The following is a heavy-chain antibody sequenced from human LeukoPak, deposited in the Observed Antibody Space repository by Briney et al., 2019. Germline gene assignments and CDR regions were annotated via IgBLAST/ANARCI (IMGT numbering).Heavy chain of an antibody. V-gene: IGHV3-21*01. D-gene: IGHD3-16*01. CDR1: GFTFSSYS. CDR3: ARDHSDYVWGSSYDY. CDR2: ISSSSSYI. Sequence: GSLRLPCAASGFTFSSYSMNWVRQAPGKGLEWVSSISSSSSYIYYADSVKGRFTISRDNAKNSLYLQMNSLRAEDTAVYYCARDHSDYVWGSSYDYWGQGTLVTVSS. J-gene: IGHJ4*02.